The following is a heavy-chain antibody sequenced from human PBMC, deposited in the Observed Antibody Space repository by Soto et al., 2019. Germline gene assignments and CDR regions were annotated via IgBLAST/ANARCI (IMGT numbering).Heavy chain of an antibody. J-gene: IGHJ4*02. D-gene: IGHD2-2*01. CDR3: ARDFEVRANERKHPPPL. V-gene: IGHV3-53*04. CDR2: IYSGGST. CDR1: GFTVSSNY. Sequence: GGSLRLSCAASGFTVSSNYMSWVRQAPGKGLEWVSVIYSGGSTYYADSVKGRFTISRHNSKNTLYLQMNSLRAEDTAVYYCARDFEVRANERKHPPPLWGQGTLVTVSS.